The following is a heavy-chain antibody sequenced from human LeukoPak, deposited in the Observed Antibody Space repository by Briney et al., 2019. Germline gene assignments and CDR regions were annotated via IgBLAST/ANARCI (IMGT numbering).Heavy chain of an antibody. CDR3: ARVRMIAHPRTYWYFDL. Sequence: SETLSLTCTVSGGPISSYYWSWIRQPPGKGLEWIGYIYYSGSTNYNPSLKSRVTISVDTSKNQFSLKLSSVTAADTAVYYCARVRMIAHPRTYWYFDLWGRGTLVTVSS. D-gene: IGHD3-22*01. CDR1: GGPISSYY. CDR2: IYYSGST. J-gene: IGHJ2*01. V-gene: IGHV4-59*01.